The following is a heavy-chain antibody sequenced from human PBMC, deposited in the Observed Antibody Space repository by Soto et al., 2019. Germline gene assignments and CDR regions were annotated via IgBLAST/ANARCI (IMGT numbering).Heavy chain of an antibody. Sequence: ASVKVSCKASGYTFTSYDINWVRQATGQGLEWMGWMNPNRGNTGYAQKFQGRVTMTRNTSISTAYMELSSLRSEDTAVYYCAKLKDSSSWYVADYWGQGTLVTVSS. V-gene: IGHV1-8*01. CDR2: MNPNRGNT. J-gene: IGHJ4*02. D-gene: IGHD6-13*01. CDR3: AKLKDSSSWYVADY. CDR1: GYTFTSYD.